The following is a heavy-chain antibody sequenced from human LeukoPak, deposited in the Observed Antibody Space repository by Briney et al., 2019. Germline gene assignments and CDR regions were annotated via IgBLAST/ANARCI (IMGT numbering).Heavy chain of an antibody. J-gene: IGHJ4*02. CDR1: GFTFSSYA. CDR2: ISGSGGST. CDR3: AKAGIAAAGDRGAFDY. V-gene: IGHV3-23*01. Sequence: QSGGSLRLSCAASGFTFSSYAMSWVRQAPGKGLEWVSAISGSGGSTYYADSVKGRFTISRDNSKNTLYLQMNSLRAEDTAVYYCAKAGIAAAGDRGAFDYWGQGTLVTVSS. D-gene: IGHD6-13*01.